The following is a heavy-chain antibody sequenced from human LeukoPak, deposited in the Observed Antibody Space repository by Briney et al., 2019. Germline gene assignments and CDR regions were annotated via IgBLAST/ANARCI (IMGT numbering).Heavy chain of an antibody. V-gene: IGHV3-23*01. Sequence: GGSLRLSCAASGFTFSSYAVSWVRQAPGKGLEWVSAISGSGGSTYYADSVKGRFTISTDNYKNTLYLQMNSLSAEDTAVSYCAKTYYYDSSGYYFDAFDIWGQGTMVTVSS. J-gene: IGHJ3*02. D-gene: IGHD3-22*01. CDR3: AKTYYYDSSGYYFDAFDI. CDR1: GFTFSSYA. CDR2: ISGSGGST.